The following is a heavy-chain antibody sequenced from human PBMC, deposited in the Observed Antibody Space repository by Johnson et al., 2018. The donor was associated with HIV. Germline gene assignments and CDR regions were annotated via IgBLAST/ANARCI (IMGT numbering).Heavy chain of an antibody. CDR1: AFTFSSYA. Sequence: GGGMVQPGGSLRLSCAASAFTFSSYAMHWVRQAPGKGLEWVALISYDGSNKYYADSVKGRFTISRDNSKNTLYLQMNSLRAEDTAVFYCARGALGDWVDAFDIWGQGTMVIVSS. CDR2: ISYDGSNK. J-gene: IGHJ3*02. V-gene: IGHV3-30-3*01. CDR3: ARGALGDWVDAFDI. D-gene: IGHD3-16*01.